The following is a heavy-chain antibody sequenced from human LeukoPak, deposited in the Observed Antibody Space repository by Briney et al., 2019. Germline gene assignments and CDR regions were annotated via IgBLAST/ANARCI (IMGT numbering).Heavy chain of an antibody. J-gene: IGHJ4*02. Sequence: GGSLRLSCAASGFIFSSYGMYWVRQAPGKGLEWVASVSYGGSNKYYADSVKGRFTISRDNSKNTLYLQMNSLRVEDTAVYYCESWADYGDFVFDYWGQGTLVTVSS. V-gene: IGHV3-30*03. CDR3: ESWADYGDFVFDY. D-gene: IGHD4-17*01. CDR2: VSYGGSNK. CDR1: GFIFSSYG.